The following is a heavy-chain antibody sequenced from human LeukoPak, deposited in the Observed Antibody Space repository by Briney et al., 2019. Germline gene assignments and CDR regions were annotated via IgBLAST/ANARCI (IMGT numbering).Heavy chain of an antibody. CDR3: ARGAGYSYHNWFDP. D-gene: IGHD5-18*01. CDR1: GYTFSSYS. V-gene: IGHV3-48*01. J-gene: IGHJ5*02. CDR2: ISSSSSTI. Sequence: GTLRFSGAGSGYTFSSYSLNRERQAPGKGRVGVINISSSSSTIYYADAVKGRFTISRDNAKNSLYLQMNSLRAEDTAVYYCARGAGYSYHNWFDPWGQGTLVTVSS.